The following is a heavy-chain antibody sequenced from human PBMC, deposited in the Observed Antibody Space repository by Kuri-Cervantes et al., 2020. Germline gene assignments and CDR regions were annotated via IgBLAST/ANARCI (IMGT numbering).Heavy chain of an antibody. V-gene: IGHV3-30-3*01. D-gene: IGHD4-17*01. Sequence: GESLKISCAAPGFTFSSYAMHWVRQAPGKGLEWVAVISYDGSNKYYADSVKGRFTISRDNSKNTLYLQMNSLRAEDTAVYYCARGVGDYSAGAGYWGQGTLVTVSS. CDR3: ARGVGDYSAGAGY. J-gene: IGHJ4*02. CDR1: GFTFSSYA. CDR2: ISYDGSNK.